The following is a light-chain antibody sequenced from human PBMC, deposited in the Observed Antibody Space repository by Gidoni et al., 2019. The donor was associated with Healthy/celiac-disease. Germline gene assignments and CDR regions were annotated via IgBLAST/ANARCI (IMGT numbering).Light chain of an antibody. V-gene: IGLV2-23*03. CDR3: CSYAGSSTFWV. CDR2: EGS. J-gene: IGLJ3*02. CDR1: SSDVGSYNI. Sequence: QSALTPHAPASGSPAQPITISCTGTSSDVGSYNIVSWYQQHPGNAPKLMIYEGSKRPSGVSNRFSGSKSGNTASLTISGLQAEDEADYYCCSYAGSSTFWVFGGGTKLTVL.